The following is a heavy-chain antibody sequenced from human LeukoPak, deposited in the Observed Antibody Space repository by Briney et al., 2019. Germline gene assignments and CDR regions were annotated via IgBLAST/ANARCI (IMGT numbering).Heavy chain of an antibody. CDR1: GGTFRSYA. CDR2: IIPIFGTT. V-gene: IGHV1-69*05. D-gene: IGHD3-22*01. J-gene: IGHJ3*02. CDR3: ARDTRKQRSSGYYMMDAFDI. Sequence: SVKVSCKASGGTFRSYAISWVRQAPGQGLEWMGRIIPIFGTTNYAQKFQGRVTIITDESTSTAYMELSSLRSEDTAVYYCARDTRKQRSSGYYMMDAFDIWGQGTMVTVSS.